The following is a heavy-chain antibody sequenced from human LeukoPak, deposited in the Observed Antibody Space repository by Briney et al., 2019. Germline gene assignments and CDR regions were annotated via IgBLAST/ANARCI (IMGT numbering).Heavy chain of an antibody. Sequence: GRSLRLSCAASGFTFSSYGMHWVRQAPGEGLEWAAVISYDGSNKYYADSVKGRFTISRDNSKNTLYLQMNSLRAEDTAVYYCAKGASVVVARYYYFDYWGQGTLVTVSS. CDR3: AKGASVVVARYYYFDY. CDR2: ISYDGSNK. CDR1: GFTFSSYG. D-gene: IGHD2-15*01. V-gene: IGHV3-30*18. J-gene: IGHJ4*02.